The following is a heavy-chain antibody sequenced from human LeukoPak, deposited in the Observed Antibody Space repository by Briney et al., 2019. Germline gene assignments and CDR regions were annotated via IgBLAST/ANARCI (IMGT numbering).Heavy chain of an antibody. V-gene: IGHV3-11*01. J-gene: IGHJ6*02. CDR1: GFTFSDYY. CDR2: ISSSGSTI. CDR3: ARRTPNYYYYGMDV. D-gene: IGHD2-2*01. Sequence: GGSLRLSCAASGFTFSDYYMSWIRQAPGKGLEWVSYISSSGSTIYYADSVKGQFTISRDNAKNSLYLQMNSLRAEDTAVYYCARRTPNYYYYGMDVWGQGTTVTVSS.